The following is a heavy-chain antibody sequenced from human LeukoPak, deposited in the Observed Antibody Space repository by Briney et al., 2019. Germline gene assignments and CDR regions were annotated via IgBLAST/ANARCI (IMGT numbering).Heavy chain of an antibody. CDR1: GFTFSSYA. Sequence: GGSLRLSCAASGFTFSSYAMHWVRQAPGKGLEWVAVISYDGSNKYYADSVKGRCTISRDNSKNTLYLQMNSLRAEDTAVYYCARYYDFWSDAFDIWGQGTMVTVSS. D-gene: IGHD3-3*01. J-gene: IGHJ3*02. CDR2: ISYDGSNK. CDR3: ARYYDFWSDAFDI. V-gene: IGHV3-30-3*01.